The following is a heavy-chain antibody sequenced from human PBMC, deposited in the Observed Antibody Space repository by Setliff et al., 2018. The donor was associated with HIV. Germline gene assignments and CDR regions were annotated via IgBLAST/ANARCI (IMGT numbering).Heavy chain of an antibody. J-gene: IGHJ6*02. Sequence: GGSLRLSCSASGFTFSSYAMHWVRRAPGKGLEWVAVMSYDGNNKYYADSVKGRFTISRENARNSLYLQMNSLRAGDTAVYYCAREIRTVYTGGHYFYGIDVWGQGTAVTVSS. CDR2: MSYDGNNK. D-gene: IGHD3-16*01. V-gene: IGHV3-30*07. CDR3: AREIRTVYTGGHYFYGIDV. CDR1: GFTFSSYA.